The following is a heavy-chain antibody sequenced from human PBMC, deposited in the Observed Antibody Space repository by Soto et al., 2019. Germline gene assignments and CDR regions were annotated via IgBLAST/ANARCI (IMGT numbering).Heavy chain of an antibody. CDR1: GYIFTSYD. D-gene: IGHD3-22*01. Sequence: QVQLVQSGAEVKKPGTSVKVSCKASGYIFTSYDISWVRQAPGQGLEWMGGISTYKGNTNYAQKLQGRVTMTTDTSTCTAYMEVRSLRSDDTAVYYCARQENSYDSSGLLDSWGQGTLVTVSS. CDR2: ISTYKGNT. J-gene: IGHJ4*02. CDR3: ARQENSYDSSGLLDS. V-gene: IGHV1-18*01.